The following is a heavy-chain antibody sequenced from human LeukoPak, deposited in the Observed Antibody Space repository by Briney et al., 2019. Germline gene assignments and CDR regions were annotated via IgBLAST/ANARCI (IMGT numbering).Heavy chain of an antibody. CDR2: INNSDGSST. D-gene: IGHD5-24*01. CDR3: AVSRDGYRNALDY. J-gene: IGHJ4*02. V-gene: IGHV3-74*01. Sequence: GGSLRLSCEAPGFTFSSYWMHWVRQAPGKGLVWVSRINNSDGSSTSYADSVKGRFTISRDNAKNTLYLQMNSLRAEDTAVYYCAVSRDGYRNALDYWGQGTLVTVSS. CDR1: GFTFSSYW.